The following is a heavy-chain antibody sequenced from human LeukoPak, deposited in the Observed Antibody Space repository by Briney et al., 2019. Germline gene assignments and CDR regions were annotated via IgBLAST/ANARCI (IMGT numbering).Heavy chain of an antibody. CDR3: TRSSWDCSSGSCCSNMNFDY. Sequence: ASVKVSCKASGYTFADYYIHSVRPAPGQGLEWLGWINPNKGDTKSAQKFRDRVIMTTDTSLTTAYMEVINLSSDDTAVYYCTRSSWDCSSGSCCSNMNFDYWGQGTLVTVSS. V-gene: IGHV1-2*02. CDR2: INPNKGDT. J-gene: IGHJ4*02. D-gene: IGHD2-15*01. CDR1: GYTFADYY.